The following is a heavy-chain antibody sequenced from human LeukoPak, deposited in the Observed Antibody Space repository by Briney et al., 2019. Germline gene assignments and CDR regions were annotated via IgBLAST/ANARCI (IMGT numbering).Heavy chain of an antibody. Sequence: PSETLSLTCTVSGASISIYSWSWIRQPPGQGLEWIGYIYYSGSPNYNPSLKSRVTMSVDAPKNQFSLKVSSVIAADTAVYYCAKSNRYCDSASCYEAFDIWGQGTMVTVSS. D-gene: IGHD2-2*01. CDR2: IYYSGSP. CDR3: AKSNRYCDSASCYEAFDI. CDR1: GASISIYS. J-gene: IGHJ3*02. V-gene: IGHV4-59*01.